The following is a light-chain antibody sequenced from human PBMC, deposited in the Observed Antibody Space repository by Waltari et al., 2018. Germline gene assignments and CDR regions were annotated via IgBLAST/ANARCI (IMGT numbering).Light chain of an antibody. J-gene: IGKJ1*01. Sequence: DIQMTKSPSSLSASIGDRVTITCRASRNIGKYLNWYQQKPGKAPKLLVFGASTVQSAVPSRFSASGSGTHFTLTIDSLLPEDFATYFCQQSSRTFGQGTKVESK. CDR3: QQSSRT. V-gene: IGKV1-39*01. CDR1: RNIGKY. CDR2: GAS.